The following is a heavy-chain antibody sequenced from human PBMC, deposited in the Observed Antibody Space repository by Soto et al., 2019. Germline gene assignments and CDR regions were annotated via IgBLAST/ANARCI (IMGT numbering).Heavy chain of an antibody. D-gene: IGHD3-10*01. CDR2: ISAYNDNT. V-gene: IGHV1-18*01. Sequence: QVQLVQSGAEVMKPGASVKVSCKASGYSFNSYVINWVRQAPGQGLECMGWISAYNDNTNYAQKFQGRVTMTTDTSTGTVFMELRSLRSDDTAVYYCARARHFYGSGTYHPFDYWGQGTLVTVSS. J-gene: IGHJ4*02. CDR3: ARARHFYGSGTYHPFDY. CDR1: GYSFNSYV.